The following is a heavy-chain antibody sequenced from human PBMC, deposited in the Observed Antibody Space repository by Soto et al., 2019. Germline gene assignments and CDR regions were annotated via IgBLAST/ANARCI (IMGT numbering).Heavy chain of an antibody. CDR3: AKDSDIAVYGMDV. CDR2: ISYDGSNK. CDR1: GFTFSSYG. J-gene: IGHJ6*02. V-gene: IGHV3-30*18. D-gene: IGHD6-19*01. Sequence: SGGSLRLSCAASGFTFSSYGMHWVRQAPGKGLEWVAVISYDGSNKYYADSVKGRFTISRDNSKNTLYLQMNSLRAEDTAVYYCAKDSDIAVYGMDVWGQGTTVTVSS.